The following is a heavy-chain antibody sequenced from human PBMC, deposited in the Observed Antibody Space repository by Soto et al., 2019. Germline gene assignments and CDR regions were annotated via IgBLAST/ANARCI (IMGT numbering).Heavy chain of an antibody. CDR3: AMFRGSYGMDF. CDR2: INPSGGST. Sequence: ASVKVSCKASGYTFTSYYMHWVRQAPGQGLEWMGIINPSGGSTSYAQKFQGRVTMTTDTSTSTVYMGLSSLRSEDTAVYYCAMFRGSYGMDFWGQGTTVTGSS. V-gene: IGHV1-46*01. CDR1: GYTFTSYY. J-gene: IGHJ6*02. D-gene: IGHD3-10*01.